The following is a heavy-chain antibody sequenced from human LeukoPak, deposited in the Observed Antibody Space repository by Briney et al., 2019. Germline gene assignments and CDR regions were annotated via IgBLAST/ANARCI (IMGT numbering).Heavy chain of an antibody. CDR2: IIPIFGIA. D-gene: IGHD3-22*01. CDR1: GGTFSSYA. Sequence: GASVKVSCKASGGTFSSYAISWVRQAPGQGLEWMGRIIPIFGIANYAQKFQGRVTITADKSTSTAYMELSSPRSEDTAVYYCARGNYDSSGYISNWFDPWGQGTLVTVSS. V-gene: IGHV1-69*04. J-gene: IGHJ5*02. CDR3: ARGNYDSSGYISNWFDP.